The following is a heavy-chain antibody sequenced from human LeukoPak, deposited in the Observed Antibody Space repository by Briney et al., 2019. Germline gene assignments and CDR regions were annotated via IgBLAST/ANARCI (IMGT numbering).Heavy chain of an antibody. CDR2: IYNSGST. Sequence: PSETLSLTCTVSGGSISSGYYWGWIRQSPGKGLEWIGSIYNSGSTYYNPSLKSRVTISIDTSKNQFSLKLSSVTAADTAVYYCASGEMATITPFDYWGQGTLVTVSS. J-gene: IGHJ4*02. CDR1: GGSISSGYY. D-gene: IGHD5-24*01. CDR3: ASGEMATITPFDY. V-gene: IGHV4-38-2*02.